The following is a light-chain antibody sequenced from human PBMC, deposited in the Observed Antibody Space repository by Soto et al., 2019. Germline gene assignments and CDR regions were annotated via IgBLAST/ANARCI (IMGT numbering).Light chain of an antibody. CDR2: DAS. J-gene: IGKJ2*01. CDR1: QSISSW. V-gene: IGKV1-5*01. Sequence: DIQMTQSPSTLSASVGDRVNITCRASQSISSWLAWYPQKPGKAPKLLIFDASSLESGVPSRFSGSGSGTEFTLTISSLQPDDFATYYCKQYTTYSRTFGQGTKLEIK. CDR3: KQYTTYSRT.